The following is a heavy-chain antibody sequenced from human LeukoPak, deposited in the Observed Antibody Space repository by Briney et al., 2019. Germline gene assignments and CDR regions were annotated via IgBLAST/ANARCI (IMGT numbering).Heavy chain of an antibody. CDR2: IYSGGST. V-gene: IGHV3-53*01. J-gene: IGHJ4*02. CDR1: GFTVSSDY. Sequence: GGSLRLSCAASGFTVSSDYMSWVRQAPGKGLEWVSVIYSGGSTYYADSVKGRFNISRDNSKNTLYLQMNSLRVEDTAVYYCVRDFVSSSWMGYWGQGTLVTVSS. D-gene: IGHD6-13*01. CDR3: VRDFVSSSWMGY.